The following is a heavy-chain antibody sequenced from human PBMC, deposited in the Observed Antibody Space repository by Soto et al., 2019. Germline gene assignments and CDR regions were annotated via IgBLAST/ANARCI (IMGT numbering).Heavy chain of an antibody. CDR2: ISYDGSNK. D-gene: IGHD3-3*01. V-gene: IGHV3-30*18. CDR3: AKSPGGYYSFDI. J-gene: IGHJ3*02. Sequence: PGGSLRLSCAASGFTFSSYGMHWVRQAPGKGLEWVAVISYDGSNKYYAESVKGRFTNSRDNSKNTLYLQMNSLRAEDTAVYYCAKSPGGYYSFDIWGQGTMVTVSS. CDR1: GFTFSSYG.